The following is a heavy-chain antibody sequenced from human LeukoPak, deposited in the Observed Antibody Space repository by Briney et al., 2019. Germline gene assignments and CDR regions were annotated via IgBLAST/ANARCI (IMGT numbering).Heavy chain of an antibody. Sequence: ASVKVSCKASGYTFTSYGISWVRQAPGQGLEWMGWISAYNGNTNYAQKLQGRVTMTTDTSTSTAYVELRSLRSDDTAVYYCARAEGALAGDLHFDYWGQGTLVTVSS. CDR3: ARAEGALAGDLHFDY. V-gene: IGHV1-18*01. D-gene: IGHD6-19*01. CDR1: GYTFTSYG. J-gene: IGHJ4*02. CDR2: ISAYNGNT.